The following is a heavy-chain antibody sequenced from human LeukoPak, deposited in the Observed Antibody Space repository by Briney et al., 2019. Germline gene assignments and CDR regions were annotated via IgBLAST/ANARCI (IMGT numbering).Heavy chain of an antibody. CDR3: ARDLAYGGNSWSAFDI. D-gene: IGHD4-23*01. CDR2: ISGSGDST. CDR1: GFTFSSYV. V-gene: IGHV3-23*01. Sequence: GGSLRLSCAASGFTFSSYVMSWVRQAPGKGLEWVSGISGSGDSTYNAESVKGRFTISRDSSKNTLYLQMNSLRAEDTAVYYCARDLAYGGNSWSAFDIWGQGTMVTVSS. J-gene: IGHJ3*02.